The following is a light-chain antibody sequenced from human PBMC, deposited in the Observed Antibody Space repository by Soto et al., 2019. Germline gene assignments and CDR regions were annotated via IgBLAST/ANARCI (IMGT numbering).Light chain of an antibody. CDR3: ETWDSSLGV. V-gene: IGLV4-60*02. CDR2: LEGGGSY. CDR1: SRHSSYI. J-gene: IGLJ3*02. Sequence: QSVLTQSSSASASLGSSVKLTWTLSSRHSSYIIAWHQQQPGKAPRFLMKLEGGGSYNKGSGVPDRFSGSSSGADRYLTISNLQFEDEADYYCETWDSSLGVFGGGTQLTVL.